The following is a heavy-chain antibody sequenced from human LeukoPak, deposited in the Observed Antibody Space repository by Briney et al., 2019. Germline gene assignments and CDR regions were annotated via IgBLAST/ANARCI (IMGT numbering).Heavy chain of an antibody. CDR1: GFTFSDHY. Sequence: GGSLRLSCAASGFTFSDHYMDWVRQAPGKGLEWVGRIRNKAKSYTTEYAASVKGRFTISRDGSKNSLYLQMNSLKTEETAVYGCARGVSAVGSDYFDCWGQGTQVTVSS. V-gene: IGHV3-72*01. D-gene: IGHD6-13*01. CDR3: ARGVSAVGSDYFDC. CDR2: IRNKAKSYTT. J-gene: IGHJ4*02.